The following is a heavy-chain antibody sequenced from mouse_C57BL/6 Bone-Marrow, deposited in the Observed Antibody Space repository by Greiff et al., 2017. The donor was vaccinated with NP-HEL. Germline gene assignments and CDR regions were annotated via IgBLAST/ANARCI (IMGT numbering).Heavy chain of an antibody. J-gene: IGHJ2*01. CDR3: ARAHSYFDY. V-gene: IGHV5-4*03. CDR1: GFTFSSYA. Sequence: EVMLVESGGGLVKPGGSLKLSCAASGFTFSSYAMSWVRQTPEKRLEWVATISDGGSYTYYPDNVKGRFTISRDNAKNNLYLQMSHLKSEDTAMYYCARAHSYFDYWGQGTTLTVSS. CDR2: ISDGGSYT.